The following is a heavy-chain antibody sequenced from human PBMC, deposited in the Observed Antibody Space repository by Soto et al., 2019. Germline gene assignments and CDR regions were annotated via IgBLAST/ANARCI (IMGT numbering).Heavy chain of an antibody. CDR3: ARGAGIAAAGRYYYYGMDV. D-gene: IGHD6-13*01. J-gene: IGHJ6*02. CDR2: IIPIFGTA. Sequence: ASVKVSCKASGGTFSSYAISWVRQAPGQGLEWMGGIIPIFGTANYAQKFQGRVTITADESTSTAYMELSSLRSEDTAVYYCARGAGIAAAGRYYYYGMDVWGQGTTVTVSS. V-gene: IGHV1-69*13. CDR1: GGTFSSYA.